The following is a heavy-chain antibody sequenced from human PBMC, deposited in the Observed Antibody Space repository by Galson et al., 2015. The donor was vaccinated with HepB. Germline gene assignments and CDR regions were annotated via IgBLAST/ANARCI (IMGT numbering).Heavy chain of an antibody. CDR1: GFGLNTDN. D-gene: IGHD6-19*01. V-gene: IGHV3-48*02. J-gene: IGHJ4*02. CDR3: ATGGGGSGWTFDN. Sequence: SLRLSCAASGFGLNTDNMNWVRQAPGKGLEWLSYISRSSSTIYYADSVRGRFAISRDNAKKSLYLQMNSLRDEDTAVHYCATGGGGSGWTFDNWGQGTLVTVSS. CDR2: ISRSSSTI.